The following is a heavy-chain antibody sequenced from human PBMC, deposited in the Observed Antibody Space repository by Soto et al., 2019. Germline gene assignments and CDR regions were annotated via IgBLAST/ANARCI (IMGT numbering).Heavy chain of an antibody. CDR3: ARGRQQLVHNWFDP. J-gene: IGHJ5*02. CDR1: GYTFTSYG. Sequence: ASVKVSCKASGYTFTSYGISWVRQAPGQGLEWMGWISAYNGNTKYSQKFQGRVTITRDTSTSTAYMELRSLRSDDTAVYYCARGRQQLVHNWFDPWGQGTPVTVSS. CDR2: ISAYNGNT. V-gene: IGHV1-18*01. D-gene: IGHD6-13*01.